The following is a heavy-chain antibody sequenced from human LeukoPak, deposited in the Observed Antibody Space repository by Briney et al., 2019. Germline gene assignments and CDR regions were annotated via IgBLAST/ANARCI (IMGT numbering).Heavy chain of an antibody. D-gene: IGHD5-12*01. CDR2: ISAYNGNT. CDR1: GYTFTSYG. Sequence: ASVKVSCKASGYTFTSYGISWVRQAPGQGLEWMGWISAYNGNTNYAQKLQGRVTMTTDTSTSTAYMELRSLRSDDTAVYYCAVDIVATPRPKGYGMDVWGQGTTVTVSS. CDR3: AVDIVATPRPKGYGMDV. J-gene: IGHJ6*02. V-gene: IGHV1-18*01.